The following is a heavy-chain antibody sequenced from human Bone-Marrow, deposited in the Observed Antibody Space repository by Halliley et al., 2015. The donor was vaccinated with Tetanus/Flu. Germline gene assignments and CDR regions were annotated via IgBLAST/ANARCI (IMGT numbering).Heavy chain of an antibody. CDR3: VRGLFRQASGWGDR. Sequence: SLRLSCAASGFIFENYWMSWVRQAPGKTFEWVANIKQDGNEKDYADSVMGRFAISRDNDQNSMHLQMNSLAVDDTAVYYCVRGLFRQASGWGDRWGRGALVTVSS. D-gene: IGHD6-19*01. V-gene: IGHV3-7*03. CDR1: GFIFENYW. J-gene: IGHJ5*02. CDR2: IKQDGNEK.